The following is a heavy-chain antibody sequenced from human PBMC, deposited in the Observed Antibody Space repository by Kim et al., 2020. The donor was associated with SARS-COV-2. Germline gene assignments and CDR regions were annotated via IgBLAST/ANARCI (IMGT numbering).Heavy chain of an antibody. CDR3: VKDRGRVYSTSSGGDY. CDR2: ISYDGSNK. Sequence: GGSLRLSCAASGFTFSNYGIHWVRQAPGKGLEWVAVISYDGSNKYYGDSVKGRFNMFRDNSKNTLYLQMNSLRAEDTAVYYCVKDRGRVYSTSSGGDYWGQGTLVTVSS. D-gene: IGHD6-6*01. CDR1: GFTFSNYG. J-gene: IGHJ4*02. V-gene: IGHV3-30*18.